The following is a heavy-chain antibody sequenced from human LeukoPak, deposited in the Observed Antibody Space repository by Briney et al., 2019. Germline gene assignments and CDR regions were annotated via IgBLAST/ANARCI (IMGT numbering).Heavy chain of an antibody. Sequence: PGGSLRLSCAASGFTFSIYSMNWVRQAPGKGLEWVSKISSDSSSIYYADSVKGRFTISRDNAKNSLYLQMNSLRAEDTAMYYCARASAVAGTRDYWGQGTLVTVSS. D-gene: IGHD6-19*01. J-gene: IGHJ4*02. CDR2: ISSDSSSI. CDR3: ARASAVAGTRDY. V-gene: IGHV3-48*04. CDR1: GFTFSIYS.